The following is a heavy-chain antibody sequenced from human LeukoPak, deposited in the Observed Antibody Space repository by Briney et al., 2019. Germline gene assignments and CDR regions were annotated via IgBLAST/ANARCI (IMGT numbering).Heavy chain of an antibody. D-gene: IGHD1-26*01. Sequence: PGGSLRLSCAASGFTFSSYEMNWVRQAPGKGLEWVSYISSSGSTIYYADSVKGRFTISRDNAKNSLYLQMNSLRAEDTAVYYCAKDRRELARTVFDYWGQGTLVTVSS. CDR1: GFTFSSYE. V-gene: IGHV3-48*03. CDR2: ISSSGSTI. CDR3: AKDRRELARTVFDY. J-gene: IGHJ4*02.